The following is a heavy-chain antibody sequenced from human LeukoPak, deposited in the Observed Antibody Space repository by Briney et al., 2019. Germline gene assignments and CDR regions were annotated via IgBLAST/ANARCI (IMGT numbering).Heavy chain of an antibody. CDR2: TSSSDPGT. CDR3: AREVTPYY. D-gene: IGHD2-15*01. CDR1: GFTLSSYA. V-gene: IGHV3-23*01. J-gene: IGHJ4*02. Sequence: PGGSLRLSCAASGFTLSSYAMSWVRQAPGKGLEWVAATSSSDPGTYHADSVRGRFTISRDNSKNTLYLQMNSLRAEDTAVYYCAREVTPYYWGQGTLVTVSS.